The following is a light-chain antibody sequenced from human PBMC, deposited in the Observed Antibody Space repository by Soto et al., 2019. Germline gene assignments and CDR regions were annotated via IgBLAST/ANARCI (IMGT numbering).Light chain of an antibody. CDR1: QSMTTK. Sequence: LLTQSPATLSASPGEGVTLSCRASQSMTTKLAWYQQKPGQAPRLLIYGASSRATGIPDRFSGSGSGTDFTLTISRLEPEDFAVYYCQQYGRSPSTFGGGTKVDIK. CDR2: GAS. J-gene: IGKJ4*01. CDR3: QQYGRSPST. V-gene: IGKV3-20*01.